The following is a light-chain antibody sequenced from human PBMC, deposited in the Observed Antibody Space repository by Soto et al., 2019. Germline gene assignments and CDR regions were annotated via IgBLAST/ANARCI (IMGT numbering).Light chain of an antibody. Sequence: NFMLTQPHSVSESPGKTVTISCNRTSGSIVSNYIHWYQLRPGGAPTTVIYEDDDRPSGVPDRFSGSIDTSSNSASLTISGLRPEDEADYYCQSYGGASVFGGGTKLTVL. J-gene: IGLJ3*02. CDR2: EDD. CDR3: QSYGGASV. CDR1: SGSIVSNY. V-gene: IGLV6-57*03.